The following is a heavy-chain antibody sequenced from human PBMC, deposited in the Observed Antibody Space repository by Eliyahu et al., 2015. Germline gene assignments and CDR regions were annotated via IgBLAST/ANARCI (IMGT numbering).Heavy chain of an antibody. CDR3: AREGYSLNSY. Sequence: EVQLVESGGGLIQPGGSLRLSCAASGFTVSSNYMSWVRQAPGKGLEWVSIIYSGGTTYYADSVKGRFTISRDNFKNTVYLQMNSLRTEDTAIYYCAREGYSLNSYWGQGTLVTVSS. CDR2: IYSGGTT. CDR1: GFTVSSNY. J-gene: IGHJ4*02. V-gene: IGHV3-53*01. D-gene: IGHD5-18*01.